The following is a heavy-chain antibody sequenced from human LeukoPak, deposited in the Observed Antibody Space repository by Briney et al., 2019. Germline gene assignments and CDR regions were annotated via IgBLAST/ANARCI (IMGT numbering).Heavy chain of an antibody. Sequence: GRSLRLSCAASGFTFNQYVIHWARQAPGKGLEWVAVMSYDGSNKYYADSVKGRFTISRDNSKNTLYLQMNSLRAEDTAVYYCASLRGKFGELLLPFDYWGQGTLVTVSS. CDR3: ASLRGKFGELLLPFDY. CDR2: MSYDGSNK. V-gene: IGHV3-30-3*01. J-gene: IGHJ4*02. D-gene: IGHD3-10*01. CDR1: GFTFNQYV.